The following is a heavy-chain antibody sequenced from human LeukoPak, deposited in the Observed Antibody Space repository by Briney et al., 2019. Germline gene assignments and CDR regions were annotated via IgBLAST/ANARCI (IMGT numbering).Heavy chain of an antibody. J-gene: IGHJ3*02. CDR3: ARYGRSWYNAFDI. CDR1: GGSNSSGSYY. D-gene: IGHD6-13*01. Sequence: SETLSLTCTVSGGSNSSGSYYWSWIRQPAGKGLEWIGRIYTSGSTNYNPSLESRVTISVDTSKNQFSLKLSSVTAADTAVYYCARYGRSWYNAFDIWGQGTMVTVSS. V-gene: IGHV4-61*02. CDR2: IYTSGST.